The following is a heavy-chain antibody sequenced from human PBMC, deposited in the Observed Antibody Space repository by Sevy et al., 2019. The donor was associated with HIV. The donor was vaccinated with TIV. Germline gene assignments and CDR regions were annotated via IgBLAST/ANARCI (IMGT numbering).Heavy chain of an antibody. CDR3: ARSVDY. Sequence: GGSLRLSCAASGFSFSSYWMTWFRQALGKELEWVANVNLDGSGKYYVDSVKGRFTISRDNARNSLSLQMNSLRAEDTAVYYCARSVDYWGQGTLVTVSS. CDR1: GFSFSSYW. J-gene: IGHJ4*02. V-gene: IGHV3-7*01. CDR2: VNLDGSGK.